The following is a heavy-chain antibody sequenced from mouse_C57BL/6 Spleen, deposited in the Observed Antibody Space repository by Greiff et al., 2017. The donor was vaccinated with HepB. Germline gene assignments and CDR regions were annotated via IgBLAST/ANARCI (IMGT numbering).Heavy chain of an antibody. Sequence: EVHLVESGGGLVKPGGSLKLSCAASGFTFSSYAMSWVRQTPEKRLEWVATISDGGSYTYYPDNVKGRFTISRDNAKNNLYLQMSHLKSADTAMYYCARGGFYYGSSLAWFAYWGQGTLVTVSA. D-gene: IGHD1-1*01. CDR2: ISDGGSYT. CDR1: GFTFSSYA. V-gene: IGHV5-4*01. J-gene: IGHJ3*01. CDR3: ARGGFYYGSSLAWFAY.